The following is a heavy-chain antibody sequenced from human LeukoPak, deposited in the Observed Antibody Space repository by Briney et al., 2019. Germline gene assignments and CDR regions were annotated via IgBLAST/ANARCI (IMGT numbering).Heavy chain of an antibody. CDR3: ARQGEGGYAFGI. CDR2: IIPILGIA. Sequence: SVKVSCKASGGTFSSYAISWVRQAPGQGLEWMGRIIPILGIANYAQKFQGRVTITADKSTSTAYMELSSLRSEDTAVYYCARQGEGGYAFGIWGQGTMVTVSS. D-gene: IGHD3-16*01. J-gene: IGHJ3*02. CDR1: GGTFSSYA. V-gene: IGHV1-69*04.